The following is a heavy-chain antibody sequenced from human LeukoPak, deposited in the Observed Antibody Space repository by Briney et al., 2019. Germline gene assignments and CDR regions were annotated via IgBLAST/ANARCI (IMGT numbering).Heavy chain of an antibody. CDR1: GYTFTSYD. D-gene: IGHD3-10*01. J-gene: IGHJ3*02. Sequence: ASVKVSCKASGYTFTSYDINWVRQATGQGLEWMGWMNPNSGNTGYAQKFQGRVTMTRNTSISTAYMELSSLRSEDTAVYHCARGGYYYGSGTPLDAFDIWGQGTMVTVSS. CDR2: MNPNSGNT. V-gene: IGHV1-8*01. CDR3: ARGGYYYGSGTPLDAFDI.